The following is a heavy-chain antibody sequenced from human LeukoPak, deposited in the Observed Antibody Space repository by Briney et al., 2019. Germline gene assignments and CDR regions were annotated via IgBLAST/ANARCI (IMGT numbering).Heavy chain of an antibody. D-gene: IGHD3-10*01. J-gene: IGHJ6*02. V-gene: IGHV3-11*05. CDR1: GFTFSNAW. CDR3: ARASITMVRGVTYYYGMDV. CDR2: ISSSSSCT. Sequence: PGGSLRLSCAASGFTFSNAWMSWVRQAPGKGLEWVSYISSSSSCTNYADSVKGRFTISRDNAKNSLYLQMNSLRAEDTAVYYCARASITMVRGVTYYYGMDVWGQGTTVTVSS.